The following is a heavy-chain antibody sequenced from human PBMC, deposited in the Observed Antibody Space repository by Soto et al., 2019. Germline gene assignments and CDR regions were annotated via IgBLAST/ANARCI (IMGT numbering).Heavy chain of an antibody. Sequence: QVQLVQSGAEVKKPGSSVKVSCKASGGTFSSYTISWVRQAPGQGLEWMGRIIPILGIANYAQKFQGRVTITADKSTSTAYMELSSLRSEDTAVYYCARDISKRGYSGYDYQLFGYFDLWGRGTLVTVSS. CDR2: IIPILGIA. D-gene: IGHD5-12*01. V-gene: IGHV1-69*08. CDR1: GGTFSSYT. J-gene: IGHJ2*01. CDR3: ARDISKRGYSGYDYQLFGYFDL.